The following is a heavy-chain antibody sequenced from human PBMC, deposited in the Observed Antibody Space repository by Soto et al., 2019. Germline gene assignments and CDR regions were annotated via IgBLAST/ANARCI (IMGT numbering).Heavy chain of an antibody. CDR2: IYPDDSET. D-gene: IGHD1-1*01. CDR1: GYSFTSYW. J-gene: IGHJ5*02. Sequence: GESLKISCKGSGYSFTSYWIGWVRQMPGRGLEWMGIIYPDDSETRYSPSFQGQVTISADKSISTAYLQWSSLKASDAAMYYCARGVYNDGIREYGYNWFDPWGQGTLVTVSS. V-gene: IGHV5-51*01. CDR3: ARGVYNDGIREYGYNWFDP.